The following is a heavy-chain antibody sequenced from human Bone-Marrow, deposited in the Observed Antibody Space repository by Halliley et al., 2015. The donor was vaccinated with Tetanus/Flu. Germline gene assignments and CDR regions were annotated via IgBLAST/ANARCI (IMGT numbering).Heavy chain of an antibody. V-gene: IGHV4-61*01. Sequence: TLSLTCTVSGDSVSRSLHYWSWIRQPPGRGLEWIGYLYYSGSTNNNPSLKSRVSMSVDTSKNQFSLKLSSVTAADTAVYYCARGSLGSCRSGFCSSPYLDYWGQGTLVTVSP. CDR3: ARGSLGSCRSGFCSSPYLDY. J-gene: IGHJ4*02. CDR1: GDSVSRSLHY. D-gene: IGHD2-2*01. CDR2: LYYSGST.